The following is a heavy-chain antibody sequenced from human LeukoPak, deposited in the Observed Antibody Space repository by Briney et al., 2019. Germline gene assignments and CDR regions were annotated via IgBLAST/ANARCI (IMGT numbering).Heavy chain of an antibody. D-gene: IGHD3-22*01. J-gene: IGHJ4*02. V-gene: IGHV4-34*01. Sequence: SETLSLTCAVYGGSFSGYYWSWIRQPPGKGLEWIGEINHSGSTNYNPSLKSRVTISVDTSKNQFSLKLSSVTAADTAVYYCARFKGYYDSSGYYQSSSYFDYWGQGTLVTVSS. CDR3: ARFKGYYDSSGYYQSSSYFDY. CDR2: INHSGST. CDR1: GGSFSGYY.